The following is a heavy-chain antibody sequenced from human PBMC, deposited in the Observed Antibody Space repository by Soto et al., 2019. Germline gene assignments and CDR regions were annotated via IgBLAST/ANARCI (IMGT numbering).Heavy chain of an antibody. CDR2: ISGSGGST. CDR1: GFTFSSYA. V-gene: IGHV3-23*01. Sequence: EVQLLESGGGLVQPGGSLRLSCAASGFTFSSYAMNWVRQAPGKGLEWVSGISGSGGSTYYADSVKGRFSISRDNSKTPLYLQMSSVGAEDTAVYYCAKGLDRSGWHACNWFDPWGQGTLVTVSS. CDR3: AKGLDRSGWHACNWFDP. J-gene: IGHJ5*02. D-gene: IGHD6-19*01.